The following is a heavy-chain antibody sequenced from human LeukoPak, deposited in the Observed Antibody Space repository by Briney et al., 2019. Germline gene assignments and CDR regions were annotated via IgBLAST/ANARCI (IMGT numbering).Heavy chain of an antibody. Sequence: QPGGSLRLSCAASGFTFSSYWMHWVRQAPGKGLVWVSRINSDGSSTSYADSVKGRFTISRDNAKNTLYLQMNSLRAEDTAVYYCALLGGGYDSWSGPPLYMDVWGKGTTVTVSS. CDR3: ALLGGGYDSWSGPPLYMDV. CDR1: GFTFSSYW. J-gene: IGHJ6*03. V-gene: IGHV3-74*01. CDR2: INSDGSST. D-gene: IGHD3-3*01.